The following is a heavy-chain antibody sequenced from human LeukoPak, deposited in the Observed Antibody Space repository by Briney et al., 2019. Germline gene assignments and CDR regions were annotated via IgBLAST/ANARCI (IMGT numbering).Heavy chain of an antibody. V-gene: IGHV6-1*01. D-gene: IGHD6-19*01. CDR3: ARQGSAGWTFDF. Sequence: SQTPSLTCAISGVSVSNDRAAWNWIRQSPSRGLEWLVRTFYRSKWYNDYAVSVKGRIAFSADTPKNQFTLQLNSVTPDDTAVYFCARQGSAGWTFDFWGQGTLVTVSS. CDR2: TFYRSKWYN. CDR1: GVSVSNDRAA. J-gene: IGHJ4*02.